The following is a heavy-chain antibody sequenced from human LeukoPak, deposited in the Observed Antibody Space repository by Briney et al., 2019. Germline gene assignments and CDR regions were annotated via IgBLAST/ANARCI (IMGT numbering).Heavy chain of an antibody. V-gene: IGHV3-11*03. Sequence: GGSLRLSCAASGFTFSHYYMRWIRQAPGKGLVWVSYISSSGSHTNYADSVKGRFTISRDNAQNSLYLQMNSPRAEDTAVYYCARMGDYYGSGSYYPEGWFDPWVEGTLVTVSS. J-gene: IGHJ5*02. CDR1: GFTFSHYY. CDR2: ISSSGSHT. CDR3: ARMGDYYGSGSYYPEGWFDP. D-gene: IGHD3-10*01.